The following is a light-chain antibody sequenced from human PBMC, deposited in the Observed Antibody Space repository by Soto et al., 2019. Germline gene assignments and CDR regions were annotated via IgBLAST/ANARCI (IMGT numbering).Light chain of an antibody. J-gene: IGKJ4*01. V-gene: IGKV3-20*01. CDR3: QQYGSSPRVT. Sequence: EIVLTQSPGTLSLSPGERATLSCRASQSVSSSYLAWYQQKPGQAPRLLIYGASSRATGIPDRFSGSGSGTDVTLTIISLEPEDFAVYYCQQYGSSPRVTFGGGTTVEIK. CDR2: GAS. CDR1: QSVSSSY.